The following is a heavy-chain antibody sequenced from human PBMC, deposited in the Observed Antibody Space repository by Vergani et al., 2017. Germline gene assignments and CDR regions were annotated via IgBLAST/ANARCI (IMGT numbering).Heavy chain of an antibody. V-gene: IGHV1-58*01. CDR3: ARDEGRIYYDSSGYLDY. D-gene: IGHD3-22*01. J-gene: IGHJ4*02. CDR1: GFTFTSSA. CDR2: IVVGSGNT. Sequence: QMQLVQSGPEVKKPGTSVKVSCKASGFTFTSSAVQWVRQARGQRLEWIGWIVVGSGNTNYAQKFQERVTITRDMSTSTAYMELSSLRSEDTAVYYCARDEGRIYYDSSGYLDYWGQGTLVTVSS.